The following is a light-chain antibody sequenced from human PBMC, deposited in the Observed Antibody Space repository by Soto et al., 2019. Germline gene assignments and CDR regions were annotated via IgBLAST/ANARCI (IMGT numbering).Light chain of an antibody. V-gene: IGLV2-14*03. J-gene: IGLJ1*01. Sequence: QSALTQPASVSASPGQSITISCTGTSNDVGGYDYVSWYQQHPDKAPKLMIYDVSNRPSGVSSRFSGSKSGNTASLTISGLQAEDEADYYCSSYTTANTLNYVFGTGTKGTVL. CDR1: SNDVGGYDY. CDR3: SSYTTANTLNYV. CDR2: DVS.